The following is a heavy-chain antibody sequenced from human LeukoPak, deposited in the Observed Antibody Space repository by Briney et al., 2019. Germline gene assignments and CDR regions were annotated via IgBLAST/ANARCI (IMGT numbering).Heavy chain of an antibody. Sequence: GGSLRLSCAASGFTFSTHDLNWVRQAPGKGLEWVANIKQDGNEKYYVDSVKGRFTISRDNAKNSLYLQMNSLRAEDTAVYYCARAASGAFDIWGQGTMVTVSS. CDR1: GFTFSTHD. J-gene: IGHJ3*02. CDR3: ARAASGAFDI. CDR2: IKQDGNEK. V-gene: IGHV3-7*01. D-gene: IGHD6-6*01.